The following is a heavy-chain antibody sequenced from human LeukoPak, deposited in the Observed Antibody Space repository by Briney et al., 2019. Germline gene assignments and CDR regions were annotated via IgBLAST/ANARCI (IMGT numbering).Heavy chain of an antibody. CDR3: ARVGYSSGWPYNWFDP. Sequence: GASVKVSCKASGYTFTIYAMHCVRQAPGQRLEWMAWINAGNGNTKYSQKFQGRVTITRDTSASTAYMELSSLRSEDTAVYYCARVGYSSGWPYNWFDPWGQGTLVTVSS. V-gene: IGHV1-3*01. CDR1: GYTFTIYA. J-gene: IGHJ5*02. CDR2: INAGNGNT. D-gene: IGHD6-19*01.